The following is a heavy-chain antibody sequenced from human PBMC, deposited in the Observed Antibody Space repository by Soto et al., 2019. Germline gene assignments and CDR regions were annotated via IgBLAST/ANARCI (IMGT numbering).Heavy chain of an antibody. CDR1: GFTFSNAG. CDR2: IKSKTNGGAT. Sequence: GGSLRLSCAASGFTFSNAGMNWVRQAPGKGLEWVGRIKSKTNGGATDYAAPVKGRFTISRDDSKNTLYLQMNSLKTEDNAVYYCTTDPLDSSGYYYGSGYWGQGTLVTVSS. V-gene: IGHV3-15*07. CDR3: TTDPLDSSGYYYGSGY. D-gene: IGHD3-22*01. J-gene: IGHJ4*02.